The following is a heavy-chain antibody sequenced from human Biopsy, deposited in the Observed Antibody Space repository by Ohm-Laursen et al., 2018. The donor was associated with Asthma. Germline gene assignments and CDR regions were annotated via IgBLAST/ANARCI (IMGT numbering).Heavy chain of an antibody. CDR2: ISYGGKT. D-gene: IGHD3-3*01. CDR1: GGSMTPTSHY. J-gene: IGHJ6*02. CDR3: ARRITIFGVVQKDHGMDA. V-gene: IGHV4-39*01. Sequence: SETLSLTWPVSGGSMTPTSHYWDWIRQAPGKGLEWIGDISYGGKTSYNPSLKNRVTISRDTSKNQFSLRLTSVTAADTAVYFCARRITIFGVVQKDHGMDAWGQGTTVIVSS.